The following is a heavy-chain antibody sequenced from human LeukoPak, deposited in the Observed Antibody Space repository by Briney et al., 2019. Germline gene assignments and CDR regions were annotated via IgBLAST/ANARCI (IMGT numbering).Heavy chain of an antibody. J-gene: IGHJ3*02. D-gene: IGHD3-16*01. CDR2: IYSGGST. CDR3: ARFWVWAFDI. Sequence: GGSLRLSCAASGVTVSSNYMSWVRQAPGKGLEWVSVIYSGGSTYYADSVKGRFTISRDNSKNTLYLQMNSLRAEDTAVYYCARFWVWAFDIWGQGTTVTVSS. CDR1: GVTVSSNY. V-gene: IGHV3-66*01.